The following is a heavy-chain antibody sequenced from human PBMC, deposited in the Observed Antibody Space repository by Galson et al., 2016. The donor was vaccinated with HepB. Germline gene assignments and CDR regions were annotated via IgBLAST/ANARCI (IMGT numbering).Heavy chain of an antibody. D-gene: IGHD3-10*01. CDR1: GFSFSSSA. CDR2: ISYHRSNK. J-gene: IGHJ4*02. CDR3: ARDGYYYGSGSYGAATY. Sequence: SLRLSCAASGFSFSSSAMHWVRQAPGKGLEWVAVISYHRSNKYYVDSVKGRFTISRDNSKNTLYLQMNSLRVEDTAMYYCARDGYYYGSGSYGAATYWGQGTPVTVSS. V-gene: IGHV3-30*04.